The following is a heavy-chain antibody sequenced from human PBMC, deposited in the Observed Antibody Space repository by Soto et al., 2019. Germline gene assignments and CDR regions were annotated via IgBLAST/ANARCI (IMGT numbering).Heavy chain of an antibody. Sequence: QVHLVQSGSEVRKPGSSVKVSCKDSGGTLSSYAITWVRLAPGQGLEWMGGIIPIFNIPDYAQKFQGRVSITADNATSTAYMELSNLRPEDTAIYYCAKARGYGSGRNNHYYGMDVWGQGTTVTVSS. J-gene: IGHJ6*02. CDR2: IIPIFNIP. V-gene: IGHV1-69*17. CDR3: AKARGYGSGRNNHYYGMDV. D-gene: IGHD3-10*01. CDR1: GGTLSSYA.